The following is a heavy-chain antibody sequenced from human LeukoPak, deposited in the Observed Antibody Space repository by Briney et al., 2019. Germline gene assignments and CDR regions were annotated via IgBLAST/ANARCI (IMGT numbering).Heavy chain of an antibody. D-gene: IGHD6-13*01. Sequence: GGSLRLSCAASGFTLSNNWMHWVRQAPGKGLEWVANIKQDGSEKYYVDSVKGRFTISRDNAKNSLYLQMNSLRAEDTAVYYCAREGVAAAGYWGQGTLVTVSS. CDR2: IKQDGSEK. CDR1: GFTLSNNW. CDR3: AREGVAAAGY. J-gene: IGHJ4*02. V-gene: IGHV3-7*01.